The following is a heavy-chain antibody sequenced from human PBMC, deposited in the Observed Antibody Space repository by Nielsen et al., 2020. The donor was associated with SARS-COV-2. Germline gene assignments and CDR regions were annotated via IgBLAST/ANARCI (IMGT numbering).Heavy chain of an antibody. CDR3: ARGRWIAVAGPGVLAY. V-gene: IGHV1-2*06. D-gene: IGHD6-19*01. Sequence: ASVKVSCKASGYTFTGYYMHWVRQAPGQGLEWMGRINPNSGGTNYAQKFQGRVTITRDTSASTAYMELSSLRSEDTAVYYCARGRWIAVAGPGVLAYWGQGTLVTVSS. CDR2: INPNSGGT. J-gene: IGHJ4*02. CDR1: GYTFTGYY.